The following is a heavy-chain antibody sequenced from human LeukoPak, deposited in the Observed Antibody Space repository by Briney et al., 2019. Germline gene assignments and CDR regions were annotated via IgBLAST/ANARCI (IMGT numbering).Heavy chain of an antibody. CDR3: ASSLGSGYNGPFDY. D-gene: IGHD3-3*01. Sequence: SVKVSCKASGYTFTSYAISWVRQAPGQGLEWMGGIIPIFGTANYAQKFQGRVTITTDESTSTAYMELSSLRSEDTAVYYCASSLGSGYNGPFDYWGQGTLVTVSS. CDR1: GYTFTSYA. CDR2: IIPIFGTA. J-gene: IGHJ4*02. V-gene: IGHV1-69*05.